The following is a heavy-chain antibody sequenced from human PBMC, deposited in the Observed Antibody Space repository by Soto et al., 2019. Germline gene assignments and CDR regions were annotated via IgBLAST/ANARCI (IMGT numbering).Heavy chain of an antibody. Sequence: SETLSHTYAVSGGSISSGGYSWSWIRQPPGKGLEWIGYIYHSGSTYYNPSLKSRVTISVDRSKNQFSLKLSYVTAADTAVYYCARGYGRNFDYWGQGTLVTVSS. J-gene: IGHJ4*02. D-gene: IGHD5-18*01. V-gene: IGHV4-30-2*01. CDR1: GGSISSGGYS. CDR2: IYHSGST. CDR3: ARGYGRNFDY.